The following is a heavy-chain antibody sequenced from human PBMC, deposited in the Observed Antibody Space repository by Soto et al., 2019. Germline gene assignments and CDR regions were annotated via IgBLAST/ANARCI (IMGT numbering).Heavy chain of an antibody. CDR2: ISAYNGNT. CDR1: GYTFTSYG. D-gene: IGHD3-10*01. V-gene: IGHV1-18*01. CDR3: ARAMVRGVSDYYYGMAV. Sequence: ASVKVSCKASGYTFTSYGISWVRQAPGQGLEWMGWISAYNGNTNYAQKLQGRVTMTTDTSTSTAYMELRSLRSDDTAVYYCARAMVRGVSDYYYGMAVWGQGTTVTVSS. J-gene: IGHJ6*02.